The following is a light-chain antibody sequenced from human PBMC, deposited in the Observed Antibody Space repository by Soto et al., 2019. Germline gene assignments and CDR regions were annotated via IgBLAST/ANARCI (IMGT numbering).Light chain of an antibody. V-gene: IGLV2-14*01. CDR2: DVS. Sequence: QSAPTQPASVSGSPGQSITISCTGTSSDVGGYNYVSWYQQHPGKAPKLMIYDVSNRPSGVSNRFSGSKSGNTASLTISGLQAEDEADYYCSSYTSSXTLFYVFGTGTKVTVL. J-gene: IGLJ1*01. CDR1: SSDVGGYNY. CDR3: SSYTSSXTLFYV.